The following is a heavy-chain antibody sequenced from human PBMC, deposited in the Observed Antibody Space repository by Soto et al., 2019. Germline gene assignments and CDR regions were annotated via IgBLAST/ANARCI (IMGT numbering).Heavy chain of an antibody. J-gene: IGHJ5*02. CDR1: GYSFTSYW. CDR3: ARIGYCSGTSCYTWFDP. V-gene: IGHV5-10-1*01. Sequence: GESLKISCKGSGYSFTSYWISWVRQMPGKGLEWMGRIDPSDSYTNYSPSFQGHVTISADKSISTAYLQWSSLKASDTAMYYCARIGYCSGTSCYTWFDPWRQGTLVTVAS. CDR2: IDPSDSYT. D-gene: IGHD2-2*02.